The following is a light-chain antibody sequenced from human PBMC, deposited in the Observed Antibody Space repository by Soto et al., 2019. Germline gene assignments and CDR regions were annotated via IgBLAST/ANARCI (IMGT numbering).Light chain of an antibody. CDR2: GAS. CDR3: QKYGSSAPIT. J-gene: IGKJ5*01. Sequence: EIVLTQSPATLSLSPGERATLSCRASQSVSSSYLSWYQQKPGQAPRLLIYGASSRATGIPDRFSGSGSGTDFTLTISRLEPEDFALYFCQKYGSSAPITFGQGTRLEIK. CDR1: QSVSSSY. V-gene: IGKV3-20*01.